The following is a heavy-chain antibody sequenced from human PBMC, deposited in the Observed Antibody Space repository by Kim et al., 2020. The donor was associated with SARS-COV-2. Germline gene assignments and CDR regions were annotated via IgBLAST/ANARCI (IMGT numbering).Heavy chain of an antibody. CDR3: ARIIQVAGTSTPYYYYGMDV. Sequence: GESLKISCKASGYRFANYWISWVRQMPGEGLEWMGNIDPSDSYTKYSPSFQGHVTISADQSINTAYLQWSSLKASDTAIYYCARIIQVAGTSTPYYYYGMDVWGQGTTVTVSS. CDR1: GYRFANYW. D-gene: IGHD6-19*01. CDR2: IDPSDSYT. V-gene: IGHV5-10-1*01. J-gene: IGHJ6*02.